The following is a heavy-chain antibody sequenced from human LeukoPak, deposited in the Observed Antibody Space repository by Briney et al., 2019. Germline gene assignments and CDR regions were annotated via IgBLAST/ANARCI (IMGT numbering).Heavy chain of an antibody. CDR3: ARVRSYYGSVTGKSYYFDY. D-gene: IGHD3-10*01. V-gene: IGHV4-59*01. Sequence: SETLSLTCTVSGGSISTYYWSWIRQPPGKGLEWIGYIYSSESTNYNPSLKSRVTILVDTSKNQFSLKLSSVTAADTAVYYCARVRSYYGSVTGKSYYFDYWGQGTLVTVSS. CDR2: IYSSEST. J-gene: IGHJ4*02. CDR1: GGSISTYY.